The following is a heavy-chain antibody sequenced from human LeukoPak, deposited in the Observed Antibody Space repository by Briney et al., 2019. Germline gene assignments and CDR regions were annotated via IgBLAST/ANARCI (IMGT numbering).Heavy chain of an antibody. Sequence: GGSLRLSCAASGFTFSSYWMSRVRQAPGKGLEWVANIKQDGSEKYYVDSVKGRFTISRDNAKNSLYLQMNSLRAEDTAVYYCARDGYSGYDLYYYYGMDVWGQGTTVTVSS. J-gene: IGHJ6*02. CDR2: IKQDGSEK. CDR1: GFTFSSYW. CDR3: ARDGYSGYDLYYYYGMDV. D-gene: IGHD5-12*01. V-gene: IGHV3-7*01.